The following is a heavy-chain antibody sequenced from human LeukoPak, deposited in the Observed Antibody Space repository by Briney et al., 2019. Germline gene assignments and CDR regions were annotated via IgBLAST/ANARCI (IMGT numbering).Heavy chain of an antibody. Sequence: SETLSLTCTVSGGSISNRNYHWGWIRQPPGKGLEWIGSICSSGSAYYNPSLKTRVTMSVDTSKNQFSLRLNSVTAADTAVYYCARDSRYCSGGNCHLRFDYWGQGILVTVSS. V-gene: IGHV4-39*07. CDR2: ICSSGSA. CDR3: ARDSRYCSGGNCHLRFDY. D-gene: IGHD2-15*01. J-gene: IGHJ4*02. CDR1: GGSISNRNYH.